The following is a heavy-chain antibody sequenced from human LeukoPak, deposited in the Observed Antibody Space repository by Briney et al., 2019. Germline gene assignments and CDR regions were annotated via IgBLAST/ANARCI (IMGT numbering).Heavy chain of an antibody. D-gene: IGHD3-10*01. J-gene: IGHJ3*02. V-gene: IGHV4-34*01. CDR3: AKSNGYGLVDI. CDR1: GGSFSGYY. CDR2: INHSGST. Sequence: SETLSLTCDVYGGSFSGYYWSWIRQPPGKGLEWIGEINHSGSTNYNPSLKSRVTISLDTSRNQFSLKLTSVTAADTAVYYCAKSNGYGLVDIWGQGTMVTVSS.